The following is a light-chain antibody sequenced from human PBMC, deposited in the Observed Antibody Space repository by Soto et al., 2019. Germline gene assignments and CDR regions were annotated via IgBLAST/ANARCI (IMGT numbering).Light chain of an antibody. CDR2: EVS. V-gene: IGLV2-18*02. J-gene: IGLJ2*01. CDR3: SSFTSRSTVI. Sequence: QSALTQPPSVSGSPGQSVTISCAGTSSDVGRYIRVSWHQQPPGTAPKVLIYEVSNRPSGVPDRFSGSKSGNTATLTISGLQAEDEAVYYCSSFTSRSTVIFGGGTKVTVL. CDR1: SSDVGRYIR.